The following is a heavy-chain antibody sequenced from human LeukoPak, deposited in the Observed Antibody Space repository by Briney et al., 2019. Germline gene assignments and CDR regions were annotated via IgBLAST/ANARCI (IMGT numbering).Heavy chain of an antibody. CDR1: GFTFSNAW. CDR3: TTVPIYGFYYYYGMDV. V-gene: IGHV3-15*01. Sequence: GGSLRLSCAASGFTFSNAWMSWVRQAPGKGLEWVGRIKSKTDGGTTDYAAPVKGRFTISRDDSKNTLYLQMNSLKTEDTAVSYCTTVPIYGFYYYYGMDVWGQGTTVTVSS. CDR2: IKSKTDGGTT. D-gene: IGHD2/OR15-2a*01. J-gene: IGHJ6*02.